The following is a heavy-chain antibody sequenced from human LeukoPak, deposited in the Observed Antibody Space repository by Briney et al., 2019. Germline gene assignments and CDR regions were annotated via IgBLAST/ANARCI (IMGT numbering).Heavy chain of an antibody. V-gene: IGHV3-7*01. CDR2: IKQDGSEK. Sequence: PGGSLRLSCAASGFTFSSYLMSWVRQAPGKGLEWVANIKQDGSEKYYVDSVKGRFTISRDNAKNSLYLQMNSLRAEDTAVYYCARHRTAAGNADSMNVWGKGTTVTVSS. J-gene: IGHJ6*03. CDR1: GFTFSSYL. CDR3: ARHRTAAGNADSMNV. D-gene: IGHD6-13*01.